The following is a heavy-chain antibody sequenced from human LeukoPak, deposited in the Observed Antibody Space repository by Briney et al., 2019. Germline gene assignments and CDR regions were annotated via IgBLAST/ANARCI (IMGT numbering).Heavy chain of an antibody. Sequence: GSGPTLVTPTQTLTLTCAFSGFSLSSSLEGVGWIRQPPGKALEWLGIIYWDDDKRYSSSLKSRLSITKDPSKNQVVLTMTNVDPVDTATYYCAHTGGALKALDYWGQGTLVTVSS. CDR3: AHTGGALKALDY. CDR1: GFSLSSSLEG. CDR2: IYWDDDK. D-gene: IGHD4/OR15-4a*01. V-gene: IGHV2-5*02. J-gene: IGHJ4*02.